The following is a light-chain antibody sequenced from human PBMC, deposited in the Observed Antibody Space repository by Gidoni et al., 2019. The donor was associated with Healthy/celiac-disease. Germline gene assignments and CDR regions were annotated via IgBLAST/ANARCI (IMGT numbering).Light chain of an antibody. CDR1: QSIRSW. V-gene: IGKV1-5*03. CDR3: QQYNSYLYT. Sequence: DIQMTQSPSTLSASVGDRVTITCRASQSIRSWLAWYQQKPGKAPKLLIYKASSLESGVPSRFSGSGSGTEFTLTISSLQPDDFATYYCQQYNSYLYTFXXXTKLEIK. J-gene: IGKJ2*01. CDR2: KAS.